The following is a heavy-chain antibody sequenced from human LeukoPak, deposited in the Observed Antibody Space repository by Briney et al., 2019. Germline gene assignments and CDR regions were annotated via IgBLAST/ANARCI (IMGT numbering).Heavy chain of an antibody. CDR1: GFTVSSNY. CDR2: IYSGGST. D-gene: IGHD6-13*01. CDR3: ARELSSSSWYDAFDI. V-gene: IGHV3-66*01. Sequence: GGSLRPSCAASGFTVSSNYMSWVRQAPGKGLEWVSVIYSGGSTYYADSVKGRFTISRDNSKNTLYLQMNSLRAEDTAVYYCARELSSSSWYDAFDIWGQGTMVTVSS. J-gene: IGHJ3*02.